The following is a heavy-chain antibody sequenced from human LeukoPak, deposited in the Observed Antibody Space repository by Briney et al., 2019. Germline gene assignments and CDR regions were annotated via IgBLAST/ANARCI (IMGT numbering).Heavy chain of an antibody. J-gene: IGHJ4*02. D-gene: IGHD3-22*01. CDR1: GFPFSSYA. Sequence: GGSLPLSCAASGFPFSSYAMSWVRLAPGKGLEWVSAISGSGGSTYYADSVKGRFTISRDNSKNTLYLQMNSLRAEDTAVYYYAKPYYYDSSGPFYFDYWGQGTLVTVSS. V-gene: IGHV3-23*01. CDR2: ISGSGGST. CDR3: AKPYYYDSSGPFYFDY.